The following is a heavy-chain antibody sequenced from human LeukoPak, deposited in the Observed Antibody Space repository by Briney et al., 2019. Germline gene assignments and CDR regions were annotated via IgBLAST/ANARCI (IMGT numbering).Heavy chain of an antibody. D-gene: IGHD6-19*01. V-gene: IGHV3-23*01. CDR3: ARRGAVAGTFDY. CDR1: GFTFSSYA. J-gene: IGHJ4*02. Sequence: GGSLRLSCAASGFTFSSYAMSWVRQAPGKGLEWVSAISGCGGSTYYADSVKGRFTISRDNSKNTLYLQMNSLRAEDTAVYYCARRGAVAGTFDYWGQGTLVTVSS. CDR2: ISGCGGST.